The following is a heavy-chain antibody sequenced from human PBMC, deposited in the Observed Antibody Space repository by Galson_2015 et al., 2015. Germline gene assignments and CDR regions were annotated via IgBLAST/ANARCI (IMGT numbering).Heavy chain of an antibody. D-gene: IGHD3-22*01. Sequence: LRLSCAASGFTFSTYGMHWVRQAPGKGLEWVAVIWYDGSNKYYADSVKGRFTISRDNSKNTVYLQMNSLRAEDTAVYYCARDPPGDSSSHFDYWGQGTLVTVSS. CDR2: IWYDGSNK. CDR1: GFTFSTYG. J-gene: IGHJ4*02. CDR3: ARDPPGDSSSHFDY. V-gene: IGHV3-33*01.